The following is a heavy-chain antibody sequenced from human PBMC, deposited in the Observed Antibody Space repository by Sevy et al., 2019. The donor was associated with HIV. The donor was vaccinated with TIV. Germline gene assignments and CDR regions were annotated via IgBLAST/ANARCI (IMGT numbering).Heavy chain of an antibody. V-gene: IGHV3-7*01. CDR2: IKQDGRGK. CDR1: GFTFSTYW. CDR3: ATDLFSSSSADVFDI. J-gene: IGHJ3*02. Sequence: GGSLRLSCAASGFTFSTYWMNWVRQAPGNGLEWVANIKQDGRGKNYVDSVKGRFTISRDNARNSLFLELNSLKVEDTAVYYCATDLFSSSSADVFDIWGQGTLVTVSS. D-gene: IGHD6-6*01.